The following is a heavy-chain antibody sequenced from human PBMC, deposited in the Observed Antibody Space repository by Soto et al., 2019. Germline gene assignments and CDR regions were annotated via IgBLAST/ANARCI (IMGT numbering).Heavy chain of an antibody. CDR2: IKSKTDGGTT. CDR1: GFTFSNAW. J-gene: IGHJ5*02. D-gene: IGHD4-17*01. V-gene: IGHV3-15*07. CDR3: NTDTTGGWFDP. Sequence: GGSLRLSCAASGFTFSNAWMNWVRQAPGKGLEWVGRIKSKTDGGTTDYAAPVKGRFTISRDDSKNTLYLQINSLKIEDTALYYCNTDTTGGWFDPWGQGTLVTVSS.